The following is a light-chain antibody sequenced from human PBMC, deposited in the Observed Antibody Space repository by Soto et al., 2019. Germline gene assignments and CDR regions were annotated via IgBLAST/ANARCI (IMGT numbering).Light chain of an antibody. Sequence: QSVLTQPPSVSGAPGQRVTISCTGSSSNIGAGYDVHWYQQLPGTAPKLLIYGNSSRPSGVPDRFSGSKSGTSASLAITGLRSEDEADYYCAAWDDSLSGWVFGGGTKLTVL. J-gene: IGLJ3*02. CDR3: AAWDDSLSGWV. V-gene: IGLV1-40*01. CDR2: GNS. CDR1: SSNIGAGYD.